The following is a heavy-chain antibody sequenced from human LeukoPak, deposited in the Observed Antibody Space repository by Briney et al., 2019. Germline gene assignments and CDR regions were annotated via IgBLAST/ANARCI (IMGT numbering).Heavy chain of an antibody. J-gene: IGHJ4*02. Sequence: PGGSLRLSCAASGFTFSSYGMHWVRQAPGKGLEWVAVISYDGSNKYYADSVKGRFTISRDNSKNTLYLQMNSLRAEDTAVYYCAKPAASRRIAVAGLGEFDYWGQETLVTVSS. CDR1: GFTFSSYG. CDR2: ISYDGSNK. V-gene: IGHV3-30*18. CDR3: AKPAASRRIAVAGLGEFDY. D-gene: IGHD6-19*01.